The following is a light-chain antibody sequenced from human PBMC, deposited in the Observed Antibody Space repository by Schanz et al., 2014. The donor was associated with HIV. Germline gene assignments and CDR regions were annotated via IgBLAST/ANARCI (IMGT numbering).Light chain of an antibody. J-gene: IGKJ1*01. Sequence: EIVVTQSPGTLSLSPGEGATLSCRASQSLSSKYLAWFQQKPGQTPRLLIYGAFRRATGIPDRFSGSGSGTEFTLTISRLEPEDFAVYYCQQYGSSPWTFGQGTKVEIK. CDR2: GAF. V-gene: IGKV3-20*01. CDR3: QQYGSSPWT. CDR1: QSLSSKY.